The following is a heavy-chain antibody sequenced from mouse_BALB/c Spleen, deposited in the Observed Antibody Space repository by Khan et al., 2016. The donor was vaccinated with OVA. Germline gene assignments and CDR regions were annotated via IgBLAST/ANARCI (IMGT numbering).Heavy chain of an antibody. D-gene: IGHD2-10*01. CDR3: ARGWAAYYRNGEGAMEY. V-gene: IGHV9-4*02. Sequence: QIQLVQSGPELKKPGETVRISCKASGYTFTTAGIQWVQKMPGKGLKWIGWINTHSGVPKYAEDFKGRFAFSLEISGKTAYIQRASLKNEDTAAYFCARGWAAYYRNGEGAMEYWGQGTSVTVSS. J-gene: IGHJ4*01. CDR2: INTHSGVP. CDR1: GYTFTTAG.